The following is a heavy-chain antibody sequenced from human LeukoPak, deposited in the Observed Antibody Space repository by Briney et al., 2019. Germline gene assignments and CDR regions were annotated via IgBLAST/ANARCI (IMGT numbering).Heavy chain of an antibody. Sequence: GGSLRLSCAASGFTFSSYAMSWVRQAPGRGLEWVSAISGSGGSTYYADSVKGRFTISRDNSKNTLYLQMNSLRAEDTAVYYCAKGVGATSVFDYWGQGTLVTVSS. CDR2: ISGSGGST. V-gene: IGHV3-23*01. J-gene: IGHJ4*02. CDR3: AKGVGATSVFDY. D-gene: IGHD1-26*01. CDR1: GFTFSSYA.